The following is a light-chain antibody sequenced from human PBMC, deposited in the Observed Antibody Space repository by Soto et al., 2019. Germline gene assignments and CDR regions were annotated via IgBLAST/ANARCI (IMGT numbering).Light chain of an antibody. V-gene: IGKV1-39*01. CDR2: AAS. CDR3: EGPCRAPAT. Sequence: ERVTITCRTSQTISRYLNWYQQKPGKAPKLLIYAASNLQSGVPSRFSVCGQGTAFDLSLRSRHPEGSAPHIYEGPCRAPATYAQGTKVDIK. J-gene: IGKJ1*01. CDR1: QTISRY.